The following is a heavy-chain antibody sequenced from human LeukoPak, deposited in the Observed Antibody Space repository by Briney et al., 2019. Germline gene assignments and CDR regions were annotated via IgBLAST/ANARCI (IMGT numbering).Heavy chain of an antibody. Sequence: ASVKVSCKASGGTFSSYAISWVRQAPGQGLEWMEGIIPIFGTANYAQKFQGRVTITADESTSTAYMELSSLRSEDTAVYYCARGIGNYYDSYVRQELDYWGQGTLVTVSS. V-gene: IGHV1-69*13. CDR1: GGTFSSYA. D-gene: IGHD3-22*01. CDR3: ARGIGNYYDSYVRQELDY. CDR2: IIPIFGTA. J-gene: IGHJ4*02.